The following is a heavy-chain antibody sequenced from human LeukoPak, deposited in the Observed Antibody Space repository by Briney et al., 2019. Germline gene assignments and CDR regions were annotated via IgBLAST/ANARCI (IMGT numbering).Heavy chain of an antibody. CDR2: INTNTGNP. CDR3: GRGGYWTDY. D-gene: IGHD1-1*01. Sequence: ASVKVSCKAFGYTFSSYAMNWVRQAPGQGLEWMGRINTNTGNPTYAQGFTGRFVFSLDTSVTTAYLQISSLKAEDTAVYYCGRGGYWTDYWGQGTLVTVSS. J-gene: IGHJ4*02. CDR1: GYTFSSYA. V-gene: IGHV7-4-1*02.